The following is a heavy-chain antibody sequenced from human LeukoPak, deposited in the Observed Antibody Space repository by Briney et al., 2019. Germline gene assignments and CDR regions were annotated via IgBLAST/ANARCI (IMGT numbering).Heavy chain of an antibody. J-gene: IGHJ4*02. CDR2: ISSSSSYI. V-gene: IGHV3-21*01. CDR3: ARDPTYYDSSGYPSY. Sequence: GGSLRLSCAASGFTFSSYSMNWVRQAPGKGLEWVSSISSSSSYIYYADSVKGRFTISRDNAKNSLYLQMNSLRAEDTAVYYCARDPTYYDSSGYPSYWGQGTLVTVSS. D-gene: IGHD3-22*01. CDR1: GFTFSSYS.